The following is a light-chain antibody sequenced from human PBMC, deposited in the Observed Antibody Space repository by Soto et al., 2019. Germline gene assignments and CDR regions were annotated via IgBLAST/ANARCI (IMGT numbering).Light chain of an antibody. V-gene: IGKV1-5*03. CDR2: RAS. J-gene: IGKJ2*01. CDR1: QSISTW. Sequence: DIPMTQSPSTLSASVGDRVTITCRASQSISTWLAWYQQRPGKAPKLLIYRASTLESGVPSRFSGSGSGTEFTLTISSLQPDDFVTYYCQQYKSYFYTFGQGTKLEIK. CDR3: QQYKSYFYT.